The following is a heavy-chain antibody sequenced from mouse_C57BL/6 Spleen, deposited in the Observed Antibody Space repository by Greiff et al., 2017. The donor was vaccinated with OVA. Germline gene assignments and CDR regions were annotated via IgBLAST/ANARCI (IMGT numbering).Heavy chain of an antibody. Sequence: QVQLQQSGPELVKPGASVKISCKASGYALSSSWMNWVKQRPGKGLEWIGRIYPGDGDTNYNGKFKGKATLTADKSSSTAYMQLSSLTSEDSAVYFCARSLTGTFDYWGQGTTLTVSS. D-gene: IGHD4-1*01. CDR3: ARSLTGTFDY. J-gene: IGHJ2*01. CDR1: GYALSSSW. CDR2: IYPGDGDT. V-gene: IGHV1-82*01.